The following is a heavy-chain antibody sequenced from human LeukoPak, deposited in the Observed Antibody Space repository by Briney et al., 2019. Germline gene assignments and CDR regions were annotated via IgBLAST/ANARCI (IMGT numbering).Heavy chain of an antibody. Sequence: GGSLRLSCAASGFTFSSYAMSWVRQAPGKGLEWVSAISGSGGSTYYADSVKGRFTISRDNSKSTLWLQMNSLRAEDTAVYYCAKISVVAAIYDAFDIWGQGTMVTVSS. J-gene: IGHJ3*02. CDR3: AKISVVAAIYDAFDI. CDR2: ISGSGGST. CDR1: GFTFSSYA. V-gene: IGHV3-23*01. D-gene: IGHD2-15*01.